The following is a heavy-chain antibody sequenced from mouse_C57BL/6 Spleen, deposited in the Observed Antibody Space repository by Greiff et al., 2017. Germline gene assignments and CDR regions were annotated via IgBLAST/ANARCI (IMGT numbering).Heavy chain of an antibody. CDR1: GYAFSSSW. D-gene: IGHD4-1*01. V-gene: IGHV1-82*01. CDR3: ARADGLGRGY. J-gene: IGHJ2*01. Sequence: QVQLQESGPELVKPGASVKISCKASGYAFSSSWMNWVKQRPGKGLEWIGRIYPGDGDTNYNGKFKGKATLTADKSSSTAYMQLSSLTSEDSAVYFCARADGLGRGYWGQGTTLTVSS. CDR2: IYPGDGDT.